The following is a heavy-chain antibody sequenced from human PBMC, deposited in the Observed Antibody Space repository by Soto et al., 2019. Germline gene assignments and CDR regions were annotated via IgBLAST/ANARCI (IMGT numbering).Heavy chain of an antibody. J-gene: IGHJ6*02. Sequence: PSETLSLTCTVSGGSVSSGSYYWSWIRQPPGKGLEWIGYIYYSGSTNYNPSLKSRVTISVDTSKNQFSLKLSSVTAADTAVYYCARETSIAAAGPNYYHYYGLDVWGQGTTVTVSS. V-gene: IGHV4-61*01. CDR2: IYYSGST. D-gene: IGHD6-13*01. CDR3: ARETSIAAAGPNYYHYYGLDV. CDR1: GGSVSSGSYY.